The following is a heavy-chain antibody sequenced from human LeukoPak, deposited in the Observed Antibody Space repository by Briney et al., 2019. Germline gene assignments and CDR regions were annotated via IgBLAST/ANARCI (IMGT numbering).Heavy chain of an antibody. CDR2: IIPIFGTA. CDR3: ARAPQSARRVWFDY. J-gene: IGHJ4*02. Sequence: ASVKVSCKASGGTFISYAISWVGQAPGQGVEWVGGIIPIFGTANYAQKFQGRLTITADESTSTAYMELSSLTSEDTAVYYCARAPQSARRVWFDYWGQGTLVTVSS. CDR1: GGTFISYA. V-gene: IGHV1-69*13.